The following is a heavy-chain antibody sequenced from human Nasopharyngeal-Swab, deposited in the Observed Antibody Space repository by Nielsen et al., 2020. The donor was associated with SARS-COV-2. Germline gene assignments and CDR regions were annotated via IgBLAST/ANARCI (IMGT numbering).Heavy chain of an antibody. Sequence: SCKGSGYSFPSYWIGWVRQMPGKGLEWMGIIYPGDSDTRYSPSFQGQVTISADKSISTAYLQWSSLKASDTAMYFCARRAARDGYNYEVDPWGQGTLVTVSS. CDR2: IYPGDSDT. J-gene: IGHJ5*02. CDR1: GYSFPSYW. CDR3: ARRAARDGYNYEVDP. D-gene: IGHD5-24*01. V-gene: IGHV5-51*01.